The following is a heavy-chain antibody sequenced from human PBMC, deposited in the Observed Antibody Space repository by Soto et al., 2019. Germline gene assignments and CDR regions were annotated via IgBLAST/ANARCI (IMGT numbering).Heavy chain of an antibody. V-gene: IGHV1-18*01. D-gene: IGHD4-4*01. CDR2: ISRYKDNT. CDR3: AKADSNYAGRFSYYYMDV. J-gene: IGHJ6*03. Sequence: ASVKVSCKASSYTFISYGISSVRQAPGKKPEWMGWISRYKDNTHYPQKFQGKVTLTTDTSTSTAYMELRNLRSDDTAVYYCAKADSNYAGRFSYYYMDVWGNGTLVTVSS. CDR1: SYTFISYG.